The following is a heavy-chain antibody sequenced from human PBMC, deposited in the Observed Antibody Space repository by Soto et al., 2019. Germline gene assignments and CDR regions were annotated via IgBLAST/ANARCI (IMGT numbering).Heavy chain of an antibody. CDR3: ASGHYGGNADACDI. Sequence: QVQLQESSPGLVKPSQTLSLTCTVSGGSISSGDYYWSWIRQPPVKGLEWIGYIYYSGSTYYNPSLKSRVTISVDTSKNQLSLKLSSVTDADTAVYYCASGHYGGNADACDIWGQGTMVTVSS. CDR2: IYYSGST. J-gene: IGHJ3*02. CDR1: GGSISSGDYY. V-gene: IGHV4-30-4*01. D-gene: IGHD4-17*01.